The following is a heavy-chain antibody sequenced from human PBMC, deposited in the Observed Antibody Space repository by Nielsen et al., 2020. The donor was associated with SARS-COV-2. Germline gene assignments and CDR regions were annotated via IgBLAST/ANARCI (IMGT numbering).Heavy chain of an antibody. D-gene: IGHD3-3*01. J-gene: IGHJ4*02. CDR3: SGGVLRFLEWLR. V-gene: IGHV3-23*01. CDR2: ISGSGGST. CDR1: GFTFSSYA. Sequence: GESLKISCAASGFTFSSYAMSWVRQAPGKGLEWVSAISGSGGSTYYADSVKGRFTISRDNSKNTLYLQMNSLRAEDTAVYHCSGGVLRFLEWLRWGQGTLVTVSS.